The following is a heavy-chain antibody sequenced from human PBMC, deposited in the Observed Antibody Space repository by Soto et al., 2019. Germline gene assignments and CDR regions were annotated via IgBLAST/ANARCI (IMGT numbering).Heavy chain of an antibody. Sequence: GGSLRLSCTASGFTFSNYAMSWVRQAPGKGLEWVSAITRTDSTYYADSVKGRFTISRDNSRNTLYLQMNSLRAEDTAVYYCARELPEDYDFWSGYPPPKNYYGMDVWGQGTTVTVSS. CDR2: ITRTDST. J-gene: IGHJ6*02. CDR1: GFTFSNYA. CDR3: ARELPEDYDFWSGYPPPKNYYGMDV. D-gene: IGHD3-3*01. V-gene: IGHV3-23*01.